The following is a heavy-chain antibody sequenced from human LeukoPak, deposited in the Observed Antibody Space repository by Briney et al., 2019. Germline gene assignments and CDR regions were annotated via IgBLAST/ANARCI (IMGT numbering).Heavy chain of an antibody. CDR3: AGLSVVVAATHWFDP. CDR2: INSDGSST. Sequence: GGSLRLSCAASGFTFSSYRLHWVRQAPGKGLVWVSRINSDGSSTSYADSVKGRFTISRDNAKNTLYLQMNSLRGEDTAVYYCAGLSVVVAATHWFDPWGQGTLVTVSS. J-gene: IGHJ5*02. V-gene: IGHV3-74*01. CDR1: GFTFSSYR. D-gene: IGHD2-15*01.